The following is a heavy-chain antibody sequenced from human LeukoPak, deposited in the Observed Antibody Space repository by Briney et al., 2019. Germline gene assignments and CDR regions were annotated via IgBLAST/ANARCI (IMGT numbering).Heavy chain of an antibody. CDR2: INPNSGGT. D-gene: IGHD6-13*01. CDR3: ARDRRSSSWYSGFDY. V-gene: IGHV1-2*02. Sequence: ASVKVSCKASGYTFTGYYMHWVRQAPGQGLEWMGWINPNSGGTNYAQKFLGRVTMTRDTSISTAYMELSRLRSDDTAVYYCARDRRSSSWYSGFDYWGQGTLVTVSS. CDR1: GYTFTGYY. J-gene: IGHJ4*02.